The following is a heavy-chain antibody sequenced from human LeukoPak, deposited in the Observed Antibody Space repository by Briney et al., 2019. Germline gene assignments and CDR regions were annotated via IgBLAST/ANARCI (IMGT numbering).Heavy chain of an antibody. CDR2: IWCDGNSK. CDR3: ARDRGSREDGMDV. V-gene: IGHV3-33*01. D-gene: IGHD1-26*01. J-gene: IGHJ6*02. CDR1: GFTFSSYG. Sequence: GGSLRLSCAASGFTFSSYGMHWVRQAPGKGLEWVAVIWCDGNSKYYADFVKGRFTISRDNSKNTLYLQLNSLRAVDTAVYNCARDRGSREDGMDVWGQGTTVTVSS.